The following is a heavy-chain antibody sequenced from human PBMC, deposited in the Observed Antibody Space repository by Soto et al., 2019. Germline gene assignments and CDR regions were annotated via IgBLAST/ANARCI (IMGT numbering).Heavy chain of an antibody. CDR1: GFTFDDYA. J-gene: IGHJ4*02. CDR2: ISWNSGSI. CDR3: AKALSSGSTDFDY. Sequence: PGGSLRLSCAASGFTFDDYAMHWVRQAPGKGLEWVSGISWNSGSIGYADPVKGRFTISRDNAKNSLYLQMNSLRAEDTALYYCAKALSSGSTDFDYWGQGTLVTVSS. V-gene: IGHV3-9*01. D-gene: IGHD6-19*01.